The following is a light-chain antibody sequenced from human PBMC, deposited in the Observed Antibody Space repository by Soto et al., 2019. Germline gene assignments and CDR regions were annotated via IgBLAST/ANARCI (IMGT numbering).Light chain of an antibody. V-gene: IGKV3-15*01. J-gene: IGKJ1*01. Sequence: EIVMTQSPATLSVSPGERATLSCRASQSVSSNLAWYQQKPGQAPRLLMYGASTRATGIPDRFSGSGSGTEFTLTISSLQSKDFAVYYCQQHNNWLPWTFGQGTKVEIK. CDR2: GAS. CDR3: QQHNNWLPWT. CDR1: QSVSSN.